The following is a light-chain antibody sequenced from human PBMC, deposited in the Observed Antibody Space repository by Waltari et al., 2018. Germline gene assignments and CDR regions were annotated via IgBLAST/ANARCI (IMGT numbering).Light chain of an antibody. J-gene: IGLJ2*01. CDR2: YDS. Sequence: SYVLTQPPSVSVAPGTTARITCGGNNIGSKSVHWYQQKPGQAPVLVIYYDSDRPSWIPERFSGSNSGNTATLTISRVEAGDEADYYCQVWDSSSDLVVFGGGTKLTVL. V-gene: IGLV3-21*04. CDR3: QVWDSSSDLVV. CDR1: NIGSKS.